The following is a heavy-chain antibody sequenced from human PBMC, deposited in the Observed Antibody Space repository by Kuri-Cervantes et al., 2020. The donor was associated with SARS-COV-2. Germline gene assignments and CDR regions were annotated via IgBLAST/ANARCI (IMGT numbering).Heavy chain of an antibody. Sequence: AETLSLTCTVSGGTVSSGSYDWSWLRQPPGKGLEWIVYIYYSGSTNYNPSFKSRVTISVDTSKNQFSLKLSSVTAADTAVYYCAIVSYDDSSRDYWGQGTLVTVSS. V-gene: IGHV4-61*01. D-gene: IGHD3-22*01. CDR3: AIVSYDDSSRDY. J-gene: IGHJ4*02. CDR2: IYYSGST. CDR1: GGTVSSGSYD.